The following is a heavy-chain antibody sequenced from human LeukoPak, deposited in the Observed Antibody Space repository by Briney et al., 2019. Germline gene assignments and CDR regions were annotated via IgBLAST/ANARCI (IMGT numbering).Heavy chain of an antibody. V-gene: IGHV4-34*01. CDR2: INHSGSA. CDR3: ARARRESRGNWFDP. CDR1: GGSFSGCY. J-gene: IGHJ5*02. Sequence: SETLSLTCAVYGGSFSGCYWSWIRQPPGKGLEWIGEINHSGSANYNPSLKSRVTISVDTSKNQFSLKLSSVTAADTAVYYCARARRESRGNWFDPWGQGTLVTVSS. D-gene: IGHD6-6*01.